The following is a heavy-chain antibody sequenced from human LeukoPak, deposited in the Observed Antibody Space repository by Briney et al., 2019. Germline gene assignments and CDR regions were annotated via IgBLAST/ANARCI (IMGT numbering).Heavy chain of an antibody. CDR1: GGSISSSSYY. V-gene: IGHV4-39*07. CDR3: ARVGYGSGSYFYGMDV. CDR2: IYYSGST. Sequence: PSETLSLTCTVSGGSISSSSYYWGRIRQPPGKGLEWIGSIYYSGSTYYNPSLKSRVTISVDTSKNQFSLKLSSVTAADTAVYYCARVGYGSGSYFYGMDVWGQGTTVTVSS. D-gene: IGHD3-10*01. J-gene: IGHJ6*02.